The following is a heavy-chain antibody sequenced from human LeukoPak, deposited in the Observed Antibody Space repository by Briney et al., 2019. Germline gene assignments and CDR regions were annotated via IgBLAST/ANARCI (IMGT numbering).Heavy chain of an antibody. CDR2: IYYSGST. CDR3: AREKLYINSFDC. J-gene: IGHJ4*02. V-gene: IGHV4-59*01. Sequence: SETLSLTCTASGGSISSYYWSWIRQPPGKGLEWIGYIYYSGSTSYNPSLKSRVTISVDTSKNQFSLKLSSVTAADTAVYYCAREKLYINSFDCWGQGTLVTVSS. D-gene: IGHD2-2*02. CDR1: GGSISSYY.